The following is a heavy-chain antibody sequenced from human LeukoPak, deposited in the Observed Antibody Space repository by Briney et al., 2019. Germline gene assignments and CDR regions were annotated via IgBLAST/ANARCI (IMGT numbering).Heavy chain of an antibody. J-gene: IGHJ4*02. CDR2: IYTSGST. Sequence: SQTLSLTCTVSGSSISSGSYYWSWIRQPAGKGLEWIGHIYTSGSTNYNPSLKSRVTISVDTSKNQFSLKLSSVTAADTAVYYCASLVRSWYYFDYWGQGTLVTVSS. D-gene: IGHD6-13*01. CDR3: ASLVRSWYYFDY. V-gene: IGHV4-61*09. CDR1: GSSISSGSYY.